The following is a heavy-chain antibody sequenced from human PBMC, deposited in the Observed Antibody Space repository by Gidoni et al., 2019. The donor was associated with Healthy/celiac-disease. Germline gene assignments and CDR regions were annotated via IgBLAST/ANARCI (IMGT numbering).Heavy chain of an antibody. CDR2: IYYSGST. V-gene: IGHV4-39*01. Sequence: QLQLQESGPGLVKPSETLSLTCTVSGGSISSSSYYWGWIRQPPGKGLEWIGSIYYSGSTYYNPSLKSRVTISVDTSKNQFSLKLSSVTAADTAVYYCARLRTYSSGWLLDYYYYGMDVWGQGTTVTVSS. D-gene: IGHD6-19*01. J-gene: IGHJ6*02. CDR1: GGSISSSSYY. CDR3: ARLRTYSSGWLLDYYYYGMDV.